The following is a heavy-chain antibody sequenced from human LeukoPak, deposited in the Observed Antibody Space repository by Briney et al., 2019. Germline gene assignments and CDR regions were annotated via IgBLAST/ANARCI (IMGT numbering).Heavy chain of an antibody. Sequence: SETLSLTCAVYGGSFSGYYWSWIRQPPGKGLEWIGEIKHSGSTNYNPSLKSRVTISVDTSKNQFSLKLSSVTAADTAVYYCARLEPGTTWFDPWGQGTLVTVSS. D-gene: IGHD1-7*01. V-gene: IGHV4-34*01. CDR1: GGSFSGYY. CDR3: ARLEPGTTWFDP. J-gene: IGHJ5*02. CDR2: IKHSGST.